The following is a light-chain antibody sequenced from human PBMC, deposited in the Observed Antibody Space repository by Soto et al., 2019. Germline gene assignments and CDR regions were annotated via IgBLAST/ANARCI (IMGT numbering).Light chain of an antibody. J-gene: IGKJ3*01. Sequence: EIVLTQSPATLSLSPVERATLFCRASQSVSSYLAWYQQKPGQAPRLLIYDASNRATGIPARFSGSGSGTDFTLTISSLQPEDFAVYYCQHYENTPPSVTFGPGTKVDIK. V-gene: IGKV3-11*01. CDR1: QSVSSY. CDR2: DAS. CDR3: QHYENTPPSVT.